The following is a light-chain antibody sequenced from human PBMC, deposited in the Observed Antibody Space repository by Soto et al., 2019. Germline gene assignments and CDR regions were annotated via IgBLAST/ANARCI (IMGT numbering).Light chain of an antibody. Sequence: IMFTRSPATLSLSPLEICTLSCMSSQSVSSYLSWYQQKPGQAPRLLIYDASNRATGIPARFSGSGSGTDFTLTISRLEPEDFAVYYCQQYGSSPWTFGQGTKVDIK. CDR1: QSVSSY. V-gene: IGKV3-20*01. CDR3: QQYGSSPWT. J-gene: IGKJ1*01. CDR2: DAS.